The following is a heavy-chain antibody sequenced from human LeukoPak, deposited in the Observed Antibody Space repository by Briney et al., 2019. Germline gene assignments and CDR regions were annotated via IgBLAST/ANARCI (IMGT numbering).Heavy chain of an antibody. CDR2: IIPILGIA. J-gene: IGHJ4*02. CDR1: GGTFSSYA. V-gene: IGHV1-69*04. Sequence: VASVKVSCKASGGTFSSYAISWVRQAPGQGLEWMGRIIPILGIANYAQKFQGRVTITADKSTSTAYMELSSLRSEDTAEYYCARGGSVAGTSGYDYWGQGTLVTVSS. CDR3: ARGGSVAGTSGYDY. D-gene: IGHD6-19*01.